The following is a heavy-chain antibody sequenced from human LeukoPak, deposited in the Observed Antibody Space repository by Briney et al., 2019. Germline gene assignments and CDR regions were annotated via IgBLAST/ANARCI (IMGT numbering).Heavy chain of an antibody. J-gene: IGHJ4*02. D-gene: IGHD3-16*01. CDR3: ARDWGGYGPTSHDY. V-gene: IGHV3-74*01. CDR2: ISSDGSST. Sequence: AGSLRLSCAASGFTFSSYWKHWVRQAPGRGLVWISRISSDGSSTIYADSAKGRFTISRDNAKNTLYLQMNSLRAEDTGVYYCARDWGGYGPTSHDYWGQGTLVTVSS. CDR1: GFTFSSYW.